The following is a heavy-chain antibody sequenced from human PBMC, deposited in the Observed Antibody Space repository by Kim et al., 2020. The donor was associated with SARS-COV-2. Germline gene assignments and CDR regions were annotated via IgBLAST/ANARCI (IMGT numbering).Heavy chain of an antibody. V-gene: IGHV3-74*01. J-gene: IGHJ6*02. Sequence: GGSLRLSCEASGFTFSSYWINWVRQAPGKGLVWVSRISSDGSNTNYADFVKGRFTLSRDTAERTVNVHMNSLRVEDTALYYCARGFFRDGFDVWGQGTTVAVSS. CDR2: ISSDGSNT. CDR1: GFTFSSYW. CDR3: ARGFFRDGFDV.